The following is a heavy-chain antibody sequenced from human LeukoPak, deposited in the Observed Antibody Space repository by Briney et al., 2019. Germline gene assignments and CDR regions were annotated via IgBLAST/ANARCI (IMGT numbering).Heavy chain of an antibody. CDR3: ARPARYCSGGSCWDY. J-gene: IGHJ4*02. CDR2: IYYSGNT. CDR1: GDSISSYY. Sequence: SETLSLTCTVSGDSISSYYWSWIRQPPGKGLEWIGNIYYSGNTNYNPSLKSRVTISLDTSKNQFSLKLTSVTAADTAIYYCARPARYCSGGSCWDYWGQGTLVIVSS. V-gene: IGHV4-59*01. D-gene: IGHD2-15*01.